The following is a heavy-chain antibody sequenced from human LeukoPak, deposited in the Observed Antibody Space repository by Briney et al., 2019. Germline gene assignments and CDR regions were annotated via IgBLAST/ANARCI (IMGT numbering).Heavy chain of an antibody. CDR2: INPNSGGT. V-gene: IGHV1-2*04. J-gene: IGHJ4*02. CDR1: GYTFTGYY. D-gene: IGHD2-2*01. Sequence: ASVKVSCKASGYTFTGYYMHWVRQAPGQGLEWMGWINPNSGGTNYAQKFQGWVTMTRDTSISTAYMELSRLRSDDTAVYYCARSPMVVPAAMIFDYWGQGTLVTVSS. CDR3: ARSPMVVPAAMIFDY.